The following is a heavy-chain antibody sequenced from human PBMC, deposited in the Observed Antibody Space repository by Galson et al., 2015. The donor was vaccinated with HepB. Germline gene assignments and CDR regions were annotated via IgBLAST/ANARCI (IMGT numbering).Heavy chain of an antibody. V-gene: IGHV3-48*02. CDR2: MTSDMKTI. J-gene: IGHJ4*02. CDR1: GFTFSIYS. CDR3: ARSVRASFDS. Sequence: SLRLSCAASGFTFSIYSMNWVRQAPGKGLEWVSYMTSDMKTIYYADSVKGRFTISRDNAGNSLYLHMNSLRDEDTAVYFYARSVRASFDSWGQGTLVTVSS.